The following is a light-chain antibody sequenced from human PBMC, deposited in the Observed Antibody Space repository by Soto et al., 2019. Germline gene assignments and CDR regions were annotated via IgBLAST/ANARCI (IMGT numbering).Light chain of an antibody. J-gene: IGLJ2*01. Sequence: QSVLTQPPSVSGAPGQRVTISCTGSSSNIGAGYDVHWYQQVPGTAPKLLIYSNTNRPSGVPDRFSGSKSGTSASLAITGLQAEDEADYYCQSYDTSLSGSRVFGRGTKLTVL. CDR3: QSYDTSLSGSRV. V-gene: IGLV1-40*01. CDR2: SNT. CDR1: SSNIGAGYD.